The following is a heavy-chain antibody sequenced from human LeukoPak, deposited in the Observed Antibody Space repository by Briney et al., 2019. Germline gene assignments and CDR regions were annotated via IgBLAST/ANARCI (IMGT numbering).Heavy chain of an antibody. CDR3: ARGSFAPRFGGYTMSGYTDE. CDR2: IFPRGST. J-gene: IGHJ4*02. D-gene: IGHD3-3*01. Sequence: SETLSLTCTVSGGSISRYNWSWIRHSAGKGLEWMGRIFPRGSTNHNPPLKSRVTMSVQTSNNQFSLTLSFVTAADTAVYYCARGSFAPRFGGYTMSGYTDEWGQARLVTVYS. CDR1: GGSISRYN. V-gene: IGHV4-4*07.